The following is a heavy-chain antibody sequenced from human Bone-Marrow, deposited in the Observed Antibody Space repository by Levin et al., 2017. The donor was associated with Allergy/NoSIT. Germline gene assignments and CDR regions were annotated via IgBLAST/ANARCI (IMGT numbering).Heavy chain of an antibody. CDR1: GYTFTGYD. D-gene: IGHD1-26*01. CDR2: MNPNSGAT. Sequence: ASVKVSCKASGYTFTGYDINWVRQAAGQGLEWMGWMNPNSGATGYVQKFQGRVTMTRDTSISTAYVELSSLRSEDTAVYYCARGPFGGGSYFDSWGQGTLVTVSS. J-gene: IGHJ4*02. V-gene: IGHV1-8*01. CDR3: ARGPFGGGSYFDS.